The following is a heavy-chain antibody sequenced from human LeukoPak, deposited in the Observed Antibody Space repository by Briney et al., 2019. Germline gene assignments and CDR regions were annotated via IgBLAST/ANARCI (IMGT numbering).Heavy chain of an antibody. V-gene: IGHV4-39*07. CDR1: GGSISSSSYY. D-gene: IGHD6-19*01. CDR2: IYYSGST. Sequence: SETLSLTCTVSGGSISSSSYYWGWIRQPPGKGLEWIGSIYYSGSTYYNPSLKSRVIISVDTSKNQFSLKLSSVTAADTAVYYCARMSSGWSPLDYWGQGTLVTVSS. J-gene: IGHJ4*02. CDR3: ARMSSGWSPLDY.